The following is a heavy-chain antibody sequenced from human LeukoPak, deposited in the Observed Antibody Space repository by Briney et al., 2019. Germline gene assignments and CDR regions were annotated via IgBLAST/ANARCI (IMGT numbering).Heavy chain of an antibody. D-gene: IGHD3-3*01. J-gene: IGHJ3*02. CDR1: GYTFTSYA. CDR2: ISAYNGNT. Sequence: ASVKVSCKASGYTFTSYAMNWVRQAPGQGLEWMGWISAYNGNTNYAQKLQGRVTMTTDTSTSTAYMELRSLRSDDTAVYYCARLSLYDFWSGYPMGAFDIWGQGTMVTVSS. V-gene: IGHV1-18*01. CDR3: ARLSLYDFWSGYPMGAFDI.